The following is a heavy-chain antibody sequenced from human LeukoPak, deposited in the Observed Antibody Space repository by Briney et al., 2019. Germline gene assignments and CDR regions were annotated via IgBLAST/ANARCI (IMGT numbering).Heavy chain of an antibody. V-gene: IGHV4-39*07. J-gene: IGHJ4*02. D-gene: IGHD6-19*01. Sequence: PSETLSLTCTVSGGSISSSSYYWGWIRQPPGKGLEWIGSIYYSGSTYYNPSLKSRVTISVDTSKNQFSLKLSSVTAADTAVYYCATGYSSSHGVDYWGQGTLVTVSS. CDR2: IYYSGST. CDR3: ATGYSSSHGVDY. CDR1: GGSISSSSYY.